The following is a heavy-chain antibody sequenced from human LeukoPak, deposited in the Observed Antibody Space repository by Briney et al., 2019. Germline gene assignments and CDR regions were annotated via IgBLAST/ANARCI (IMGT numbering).Heavy chain of an antibody. CDR1: GGTFSSYA. Sequence: ASVKVSCKASGGTFSSYAISWVRQAPGQGLEWMGRIIPIFGIANYAQKFQGRVTITADKSTSTAYMELSSLRSEDTAVYYCAIKYYYDSSGYFGYWGQGTLVTVSS. CDR2: IIPIFGIA. J-gene: IGHJ4*02. D-gene: IGHD3-22*01. V-gene: IGHV1-69*04. CDR3: AIKYYYDSSGYFGY.